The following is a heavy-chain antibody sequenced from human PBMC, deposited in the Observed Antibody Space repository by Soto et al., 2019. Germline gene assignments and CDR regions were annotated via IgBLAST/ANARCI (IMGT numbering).Heavy chain of an antibody. CDR3: TRVGGYYGDYPNFDY. Sequence: SETLSLTCSVSGSSIRPYYWSWIRQPPGKGLEWIGNIHYSGSTNYNPSLKSRVIMSVASSKNQVPLRLDSVTAADTAVYYCTRVGGYYGDYPNFDYWGQGALVTVSS. D-gene: IGHD4-17*01. CDR1: GSSIRPYY. V-gene: IGHV4-59*01. CDR2: IHYSGST. J-gene: IGHJ4*02.